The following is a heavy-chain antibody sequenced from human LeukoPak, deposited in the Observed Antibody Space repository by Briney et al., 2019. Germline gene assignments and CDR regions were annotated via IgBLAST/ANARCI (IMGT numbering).Heavy chain of an antibody. D-gene: IGHD1-14*01. CDR1: GFTFSNYA. V-gene: IGHV3-23*01. CDR2: ISGSGGST. J-gene: IGHJ5*02. Sequence: HAGGSLRLSCAASGFTFSNYAMSWVRQAPGKGLEWVSAISGSGGSTYYADSVKGRFTISRDNSKNTLYLQMNSLRAEDTAVYYCAKDTTPPKAGFGPWGQGTLVTVSS. CDR3: AKDTTPPKAGFGP.